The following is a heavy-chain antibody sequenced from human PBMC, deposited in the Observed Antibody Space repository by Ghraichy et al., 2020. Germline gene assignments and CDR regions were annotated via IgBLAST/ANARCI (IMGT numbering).Heavy chain of an antibody. J-gene: IGHJ6*02. CDR2: INPNSGGT. CDR1: GYTFTDYY. V-gene: IGHV1-2*04. Sequence: ASVKVSCKASGYTFTDYYIHWVRQAPGQGLEWLGWINPNSGGTIYAQRFKGWVTMTRDTSITTAYMELSGLKSDDTAVYYCARAYPIGSDILSYYFHQHGMDVWGQGTTVTVSS. D-gene: IGHD3-10*01. CDR3: ARAYPIGSDILSYYFHQHGMDV.